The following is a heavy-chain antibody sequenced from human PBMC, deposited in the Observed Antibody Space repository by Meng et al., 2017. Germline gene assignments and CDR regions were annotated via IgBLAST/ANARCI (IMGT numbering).Heavy chain of an antibody. CDR3: ARDSSSGWYHNY. CDR2: IYSGGST. CDR1: GFPVTTSY. D-gene: IGHD6-19*01. J-gene: IGHJ4*02. Sequence: EGPLAETGGGLIQPGGSLGLSCTASGFPVTTSYMGWVRQAPGKGLEWVSVIYSGGSTYYADSVKGRFSISRDNSKNTLYLQMNSLRAEDTAVYFCARDSSSGWYHNYWGQGTLVTVSS. V-gene: IGHV3-53*02.